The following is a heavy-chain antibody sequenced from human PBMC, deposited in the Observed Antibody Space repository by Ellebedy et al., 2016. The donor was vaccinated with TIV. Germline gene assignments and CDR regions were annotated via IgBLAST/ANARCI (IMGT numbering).Heavy chain of an antibody. CDR3: ARDRYNDFWSGYYPDSYYYGMDV. CDR2: INSGGSST. CDR1: GFTFSSNW. V-gene: IGHV3-74*01. Sequence: GESLKISCAASGFTFSSNWMHWVRQAPGKGLVWVSRINSGGSSTSYADSVKGRFTISRDNAKHTLYLQMNSLRAEDTAVYYCARDRYNDFWSGYYPDSYYYGMDVWGQGTTVTVSS. J-gene: IGHJ6*02. D-gene: IGHD3-3*01.